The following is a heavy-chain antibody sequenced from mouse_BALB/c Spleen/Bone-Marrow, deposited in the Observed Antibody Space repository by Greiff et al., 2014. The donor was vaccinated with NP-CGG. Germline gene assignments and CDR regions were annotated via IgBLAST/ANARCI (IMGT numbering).Heavy chain of an antibody. CDR3: ARPLYYYGSSPFYAMDY. V-gene: IGHV5-12-1*01. D-gene: IGHD1-1*01. Sequence: DVKLVESGGGLVKPGGSLKLSCAASGFAFSSYDMSWVRQTPEKRLEWVAYISSGGGSTYYPDTVKGRFTISRDNAKNTLYLQMSSLKSEDTAMYYCARPLYYYGSSPFYAMDYWGQGTSLTVSS. J-gene: IGHJ4*01. CDR2: ISSGGGST. CDR1: GFAFSSYD.